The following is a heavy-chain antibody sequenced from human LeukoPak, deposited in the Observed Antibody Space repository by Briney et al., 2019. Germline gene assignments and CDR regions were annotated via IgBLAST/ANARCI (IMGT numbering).Heavy chain of an antibody. D-gene: IGHD2-15*01. Sequence: SETLSLTCGVYGGSFSGYYWSWIRQPPGKGLEWIGEINHRGSTNYDPSLKGRVIISVDTSKNQFSLRLTSATAADTAVYYCARGTVVAAISWFDPWGQGTLVTVSS. CDR3: ARGTVVAAISWFDP. V-gene: IGHV4-34*01. CDR2: INHRGST. CDR1: GGSFSGYY. J-gene: IGHJ5*02.